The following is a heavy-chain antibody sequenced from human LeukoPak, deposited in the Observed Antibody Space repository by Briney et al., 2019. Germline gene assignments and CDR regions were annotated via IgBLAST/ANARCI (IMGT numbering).Heavy chain of an antibody. J-gene: IGHJ3*02. Sequence: SETLSLTCAVYGGSFSGYYWSWIRQPPGKGLEWIREINHSGSTNYNPSLKSRVTISVDTSKNQFSLKLSSVTAADTAVYYCARGRHGDAFDIWGQGTMVTVSS. CDR2: INHSGST. V-gene: IGHV4-34*01. CDR1: GGSFSGYY. CDR3: ARGRHGDAFDI.